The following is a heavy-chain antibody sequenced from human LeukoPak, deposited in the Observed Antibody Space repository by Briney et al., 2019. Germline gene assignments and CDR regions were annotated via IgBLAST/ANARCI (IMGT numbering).Heavy chain of an antibody. CDR3: ARPYSSGWQYYFDY. J-gene: IGHJ4*02. CDR2: IIPIFGTA. Sequence: GASVKLSCTASGGTFSSYAISWVRQAPGQGLEWMGGIIPIFGTANYAQKFQGRVTITADESTSTAYMELSSLRSEDTAVYYCARPYSSGWQYYFDYWGQGTLVTVSS. D-gene: IGHD6-19*01. V-gene: IGHV1-69*13. CDR1: GGTFSSYA.